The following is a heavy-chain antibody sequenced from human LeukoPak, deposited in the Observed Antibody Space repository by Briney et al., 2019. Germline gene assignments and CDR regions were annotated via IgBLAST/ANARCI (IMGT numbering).Heavy chain of an antibody. D-gene: IGHD5-18*01. CDR3: ARDGGYRAAFDI. Sequence: SETLSLTCTVSGGSISSYYWSWIRQPPGKGLEWIGYIYYSGSTNYNPSLKSRVTISVDTSKNQFSLKLSSVTAADTAVYYCARDGGYRAAFDIWGQGTMVTVSS. CDR2: IYYSGST. V-gene: IGHV4-59*01. CDR1: GGSISSYY. J-gene: IGHJ3*02.